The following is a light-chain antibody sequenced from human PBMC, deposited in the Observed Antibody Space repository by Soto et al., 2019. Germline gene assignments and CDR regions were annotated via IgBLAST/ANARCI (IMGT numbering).Light chain of an antibody. Sequence: DIHMTQSPSALSASVGDRVTITCQARQDISDVLNWYQQQPGKAPKVLIYDASKLQTGVPSRFSGRGSGKDFTFTISSLQPDDSGTYYCQQFYDLPITFGQGTRLEIK. J-gene: IGKJ5*01. CDR3: QQFYDLPIT. CDR2: DAS. CDR1: QDISDV. V-gene: IGKV1-33*01.